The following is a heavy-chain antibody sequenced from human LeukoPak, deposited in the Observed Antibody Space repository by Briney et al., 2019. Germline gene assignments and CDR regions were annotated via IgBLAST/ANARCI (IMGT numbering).Heavy chain of an antibody. Sequence: GGSLRLSCAASGFTFSNYAMNWARQGPGKGLDWVSYISSSGSTIYYADSVKGRFTISRDNAKNSLYLQMNSLRAEDTAVYYCAQIYTYGSSQFDYWGQGTLVTVSS. V-gene: IGHV3-48*03. CDR2: ISSSGSTI. D-gene: IGHD5-18*01. J-gene: IGHJ4*02. CDR1: GFTFSNYA. CDR3: AQIYTYGSSQFDY.